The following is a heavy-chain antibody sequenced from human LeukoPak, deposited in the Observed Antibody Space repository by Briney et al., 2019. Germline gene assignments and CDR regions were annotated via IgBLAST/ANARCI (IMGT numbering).Heavy chain of an antibody. J-gene: IGHJ4*02. V-gene: IGHV3-21*01. Sequence: GGSLRLSCAASGFTFSSYSMNWVCQAPGKGLEWVSSISSSSSYIYYADSVKGRFTISRDNAKNSLYLQMNSLRAEDTAVYYCASSTSSLSEFDYWGQGTLVTVSS. CDR3: ASSTSSLSEFDY. D-gene: IGHD2-2*01. CDR1: GFTFSSYS. CDR2: ISSSSSYI.